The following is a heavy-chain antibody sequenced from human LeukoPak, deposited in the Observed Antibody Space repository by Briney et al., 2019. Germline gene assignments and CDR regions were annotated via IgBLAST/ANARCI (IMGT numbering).Heavy chain of an antibody. Sequence: GTSVKVSCKASGGTFSSYAISWVRQAPGQGLEWMGRIIPILGIANYAQKFQGRVTITADKSMSTAYMELSSLRSEDTAVYYCASGYYDSSPFDYWGQGTLVTVSS. J-gene: IGHJ4*02. CDR2: IIPILGIA. V-gene: IGHV1-69*04. D-gene: IGHD3-22*01. CDR1: GGTFSSYA. CDR3: ASGYYDSSPFDY.